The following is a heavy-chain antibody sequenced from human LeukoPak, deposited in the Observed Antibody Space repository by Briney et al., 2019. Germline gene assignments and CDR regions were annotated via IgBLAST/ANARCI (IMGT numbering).Heavy chain of an antibody. CDR2: ISGSGGST. D-gene: IGHD3-3*01. J-gene: IGHJ5*02. V-gene: IGHV3-23*01. CDR3: AKDVLRFLEWLLPFDP. CDR1: GFTFSSYA. Sequence: GGSLRLSCAASGFTFSSYAMSWVRQAPGKGLEWVSAISGSGGSTYYADSVKGRFTISRDNSKNTLYLQMNSLRAEDTAVYYCAKDVLRFLEWLLPFDPWGQGTLVTVSS.